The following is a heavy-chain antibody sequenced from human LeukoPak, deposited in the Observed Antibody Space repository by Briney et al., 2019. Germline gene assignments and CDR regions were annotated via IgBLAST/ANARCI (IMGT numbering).Heavy chain of an antibody. V-gene: IGHV1-2*02. D-gene: IGHD2-15*01. Sequence: ASVKVCCKASGYTFTGYYMHWVRQAPGQGLEWMGWINPNSGGTNYAQKFQGRVTMTRDTSISTAYMELSRLRSDDTAVYYCARSSPRGYCSGGSCYDYWGQGTLVTVSS. CDR3: ARSSPRGYCSGGSCYDY. J-gene: IGHJ4*02. CDR1: GYTFTGYY. CDR2: INPNSGGT.